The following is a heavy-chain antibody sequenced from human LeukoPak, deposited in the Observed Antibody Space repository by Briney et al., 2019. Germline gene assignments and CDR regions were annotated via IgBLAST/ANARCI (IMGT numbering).Heavy chain of an antibody. CDR2: ISFDGSDK. Sequence: PGRSLRLSCAASGFSFNSYTMHWVRQAPGKGPEWVALISFDGSDKNYADSVKGRFTIFRDTSKNTLYLQMDSLRPDDTSMYYCARDGRYGGPTYYFDYWGQGTLVTVSS. CDR3: ARDGRYGGPTYYFDY. J-gene: IGHJ4*02. V-gene: IGHV3-30-3*01. CDR1: GFSFNSYT. D-gene: IGHD3-10*01.